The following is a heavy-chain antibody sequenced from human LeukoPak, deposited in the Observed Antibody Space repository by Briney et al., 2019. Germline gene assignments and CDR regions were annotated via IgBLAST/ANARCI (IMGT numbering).Heavy chain of an antibody. D-gene: IGHD3-22*01. Sequence: GGSLRLSCAASGFTFSSYAMSWVRQAPGKGLEWVSAISGSGGSTYYADSVKGRFTISRDNSKNTLYLQMSSLRAEDTAVYYCAKDMNYYDSTSDYWGQGTLVTVSS. CDR3: AKDMNYYDSTSDY. V-gene: IGHV3-23*01. J-gene: IGHJ4*02. CDR2: ISGSGGST. CDR1: GFTFSSYA.